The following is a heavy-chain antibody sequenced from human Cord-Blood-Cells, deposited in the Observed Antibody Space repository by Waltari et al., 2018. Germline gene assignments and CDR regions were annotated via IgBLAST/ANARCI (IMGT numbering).Heavy chain of an antibody. CDR3: ARWDYYGSGSYYYYYYMDV. CDR2: IIPIFGTA. J-gene: IGHJ6*03. D-gene: IGHD3-10*01. V-gene: IGHV1-69*01. Sequence: QVQLVQSGAEVKKPGSSVKVSCKASGGTFSSYAISWGREAPGQGLEWMGWIIPIFGTANYAQKFQGRVTITADESTSTAYMELSSLRSEDTAVYYCARWDYYGSGSYYYYYYMDVWGKGTTVTVSS. CDR1: GGTFSSYA.